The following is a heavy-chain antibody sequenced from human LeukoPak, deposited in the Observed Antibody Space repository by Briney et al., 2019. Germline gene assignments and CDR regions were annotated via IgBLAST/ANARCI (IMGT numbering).Heavy chain of an antibody. CDR2: ICSGGRT. V-gene: IGHV3-53*01. CDR1: GFTFSSNY. Sequence: GGSLRLSCAASGFTFSSNYMSWVRQAPGKGLEWVSAICSGGRTSNSDSVKGRFTISRDNSKNTLYLQMNSLRAEDTAVYYCSRANCSGGSCDRLWAFDIWGEGTMGTVSP. J-gene: IGHJ3*02. CDR3: SRANCSGGSCDRLWAFDI. D-gene: IGHD2-15*01.